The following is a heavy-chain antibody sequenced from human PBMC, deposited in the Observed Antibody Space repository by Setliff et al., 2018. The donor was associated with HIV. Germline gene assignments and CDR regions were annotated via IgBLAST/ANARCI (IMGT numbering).Heavy chain of an antibody. D-gene: IGHD4-4*01. V-gene: IGHV1-24*01. CDR2: FDPEDGET. CDR1: GYSFTSYW. CDR3: VKEYHTEVTDTRVANYFDY. Sequence: PGESLKISCMGSGYSFTSYWIAWVRQAPGKGLEWMGGFDPEDGETIYAQKFQGRVTMTSDTSTSTVYMELRSLRSEDTAIYYCVKEYHTEVTDTRVANYFDYWGQGTLVTVSS. J-gene: IGHJ4*02.